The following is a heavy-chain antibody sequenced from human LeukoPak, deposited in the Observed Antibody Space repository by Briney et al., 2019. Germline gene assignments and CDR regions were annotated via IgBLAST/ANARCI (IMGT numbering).Heavy chain of an antibody. Sequence: GGSLRLSCAASGFTFSSYAMSWVRQAPGKGLEWVSAISGSGGSTYDADSVKGRFTISRDNSKNTLYLQMNSLRAEDTAVYYCARAPPGGYDFWSGYPRGYYYYYGMDVWGQGTTVTVSS. CDR3: ARAPPGGYDFWSGYPRGYYYYYGMDV. CDR1: GFTFSSYA. J-gene: IGHJ6*02. D-gene: IGHD3-3*01. CDR2: ISGSGGST. V-gene: IGHV3-23*01.